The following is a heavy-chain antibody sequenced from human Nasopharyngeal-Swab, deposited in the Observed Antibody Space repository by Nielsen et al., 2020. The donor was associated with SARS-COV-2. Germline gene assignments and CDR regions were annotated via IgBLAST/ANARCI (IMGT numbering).Heavy chain of an antibody. D-gene: IGHD3-22*01. CDR2: IKQDGSEK. Sequence: GASLKISCAASGFTFSSYWMSWVRQAPGKGLEWVANIKQDGSEKYYVDSVKGRFTISRDNAKNSLYLQMNSLRAEDTAVYYCAREGENDSSGYFSDAFDIWGQGAMVTVSS. V-gene: IGHV3-7*01. CDR3: AREGENDSSGYFSDAFDI. CDR1: GFTFSSYW. J-gene: IGHJ3*02.